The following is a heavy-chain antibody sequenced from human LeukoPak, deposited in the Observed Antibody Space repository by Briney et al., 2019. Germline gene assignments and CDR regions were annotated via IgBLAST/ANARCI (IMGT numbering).Heavy chain of an antibody. CDR2: IYYSGST. D-gene: IGHD3-10*01. V-gene: IGHV4-39*01. Sequence: SETLSLTCAVSGGSISSNSYYWGWTRQPPGKGLEWIGSIYYSGSTYYNPSLKSRVTISVDTSKNQFSLKLSSVTAADTAVYYCARTRYYYNSRSYGAPYYFDYWGQGTLVTVSS. CDR3: ARTRYYYNSRSYGAPYYFDY. J-gene: IGHJ4*02. CDR1: GGSISSNSYY.